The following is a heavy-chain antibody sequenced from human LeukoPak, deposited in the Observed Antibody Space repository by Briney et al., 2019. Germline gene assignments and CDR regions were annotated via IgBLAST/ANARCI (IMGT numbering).Heavy chain of an antibody. CDR1: GFTFSSYG. CDR2: IWYDGSNK. Sequence: AGGSLRLSCAASGFTFSSYGMHWVRQAPGKGLEWVAVIWYDGSNKYYADSVKGRFTISRDNSKNTLYLQMNSLRAEDTAVYYCARDVGGIAAAGTLADYWGQGTLVTVSS. CDR3: ARDVGGIAAAGTLADY. J-gene: IGHJ4*02. V-gene: IGHV3-33*01. D-gene: IGHD6-13*01.